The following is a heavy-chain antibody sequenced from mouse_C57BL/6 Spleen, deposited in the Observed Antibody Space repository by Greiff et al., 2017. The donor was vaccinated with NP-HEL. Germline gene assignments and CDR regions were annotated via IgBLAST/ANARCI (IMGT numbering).Heavy chain of an antibody. CDR2: ISDGGSYT. D-gene: IGHD2-1*01. CDR3: ARWNGNWYFDV. V-gene: IGHV5-4*03. CDR1: GFTFSSYA. J-gene: IGHJ1*03. Sequence: EVKLMESGGGLVKPGGSLKLSCAASGFTFSSYAMSWVRQTPEKRLEWVATISDGGSYTYYPENVKGRFTISRDNAKNNLYLQMSHLNSDDTAMYYGARWNGNWYFDVWGTGTTVTVSS.